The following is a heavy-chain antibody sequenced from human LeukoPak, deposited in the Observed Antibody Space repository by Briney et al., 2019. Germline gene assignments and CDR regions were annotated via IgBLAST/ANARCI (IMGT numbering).Heavy chain of an antibody. J-gene: IGHJ4*02. CDR1: GGSFSGYY. V-gene: IGHV4-34*01. Sequence: SETLSLTCAVYGGSFSGYYWSWIRQPPGKGLEWIGEINHSGSTNYNPSPKGRVTISVDTSKNQFSLKLSSVTAADTAAYYCARGRDYGGNSSIDYWGQGTLVTVSS. CDR2: INHSGST. CDR3: ARGRDYGGNSSIDY. D-gene: IGHD4-23*01.